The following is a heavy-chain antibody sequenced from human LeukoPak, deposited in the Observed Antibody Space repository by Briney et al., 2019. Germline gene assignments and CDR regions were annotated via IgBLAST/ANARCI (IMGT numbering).Heavy chain of an antibody. J-gene: IGHJ6*02. V-gene: IGHV1-46*01. CDR2: INPSGGST. CDR3: ARSDILTGYGYYYYGMDV. D-gene: IGHD3-9*01. CDR1: GYTFTSYY. Sequence: ASVKVSCKASGYTFTSYYMHWVRQAPGRGLEWMGIINPSGGSTSYAQKFQGRVTMTRDTSTSTVYMELSSLRSEDTAVYYCARSDILTGYGYYYYGMDVWGQGTTVTVSS.